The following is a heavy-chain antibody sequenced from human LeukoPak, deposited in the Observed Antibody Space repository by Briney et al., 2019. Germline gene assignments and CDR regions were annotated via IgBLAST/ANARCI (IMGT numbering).Heavy chain of an antibody. CDR1: GFIFSDYT. Sequence: GGSLRLSCAASGFIFSDYTMAWVRQVPGKGLEWVSSISGRSSSIKYAESLRGRITISRDNTKNSLYLQMNTLRDEDTALYYCARDRQAWGWFDPWGQGTLVTVSS. CDR3: ARDRQAWGWFDP. D-gene: IGHD7-27*01. CDR2: ISGRSSSI. V-gene: IGHV3-21*01. J-gene: IGHJ5*02.